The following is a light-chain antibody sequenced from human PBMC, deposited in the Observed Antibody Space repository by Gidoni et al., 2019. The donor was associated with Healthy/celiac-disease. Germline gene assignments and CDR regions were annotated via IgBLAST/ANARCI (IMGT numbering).Light chain of an antibody. CDR1: QSISSY. J-gene: IGKJ2*01. CDR2: CAS. V-gene: IGKV1-39*01. CDR3: QQSYSTPYT. Sequence: DIQMTQSPSSLSASVGDRVTITCRASQSISSYLNWYQQKPGQAPKLLIYCASSLQSGVPSRFSGSGSGTDFTLTISSLQPEDFATYYCQQSYSTPYTFGQGTKLEIK.